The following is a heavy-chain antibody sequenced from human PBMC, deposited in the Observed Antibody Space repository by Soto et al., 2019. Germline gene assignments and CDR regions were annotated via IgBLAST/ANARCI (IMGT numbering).Heavy chain of an antibody. CDR2: IKSKTDGGTT. D-gene: IGHD2-21*01. J-gene: IGHJ4*02. V-gene: IGHV3-15*01. CDR3: TTAYCGGDCYNFDY. Sequence: GGSLRLSCAASGFTFSNAWMSWVRQAPGKGLEWVGRIKSKTDGGTTDYAAPVKGRFTISRDDSKNTLYLQMNSLKTEDTAVYYCTTAYCGGDCYNFDYWGQGTLVTVSS. CDR1: GFTFSNAW.